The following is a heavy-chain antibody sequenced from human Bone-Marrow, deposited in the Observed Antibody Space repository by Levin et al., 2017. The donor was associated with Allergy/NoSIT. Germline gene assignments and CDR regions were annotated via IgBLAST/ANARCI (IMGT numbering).Heavy chain of an antibody. D-gene: IGHD1-26*01. Sequence: ESLKISCAVYGGSFSGYYWSWIRQPPGKGLEWIGEINHSGSTNYNPSLKSRVTISVDTSKNQFSLKLSSVTAADTAVYYCARRISTIVGATGGYFDLWGRGTLVTVSS. V-gene: IGHV4-34*01. CDR1: GGSFSGYY. J-gene: IGHJ2*01. CDR2: INHSGST. CDR3: ARRISTIVGATGGYFDL.